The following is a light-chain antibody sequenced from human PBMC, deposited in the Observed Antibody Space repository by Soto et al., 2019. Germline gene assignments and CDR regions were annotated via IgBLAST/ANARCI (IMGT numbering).Light chain of an antibody. Sequence: DIQMTQSPSSLSASVGDRVTITCRASQSISSYLNWYQQKPGKAPKLLIYAASSLQSGVPSRFSGSGSWTDFTLTISSLQPEDFATYYCQQSYSTPLITFGQGTRLEIK. V-gene: IGKV1-39*01. CDR2: AAS. CDR1: QSISSY. CDR3: QQSYSTPLIT. J-gene: IGKJ5*01.